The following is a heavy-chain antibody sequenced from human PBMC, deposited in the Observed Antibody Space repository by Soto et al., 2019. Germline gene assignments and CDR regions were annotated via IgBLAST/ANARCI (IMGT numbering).Heavy chain of an antibody. Sequence: PGGSLRLSCAASGFTFSSYAMSWVRQAPGKGLEWVSAISGSGGSTYYADSVRGRFTISRDNSKNTLYLQMNSLRAEDTAVYYCAKWSITMVRGAQFQDYMEVWGKGTTVTVSS. CDR2: ISGSGGST. J-gene: IGHJ6*03. D-gene: IGHD3-10*01. CDR1: GFTFSSYA. CDR3: AKWSITMVRGAQFQDYMEV. V-gene: IGHV3-23*01.